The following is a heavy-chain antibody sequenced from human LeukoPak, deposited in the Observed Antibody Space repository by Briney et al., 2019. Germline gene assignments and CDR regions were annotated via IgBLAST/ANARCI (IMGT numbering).Heavy chain of an antibody. CDR2: IYYSGST. D-gene: IGHD2-15*01. V-gene: IGHV4-39*01. Sequence: SETLSLTCTVPGGSISSSSYFWGWIRQPPGKGLEWIGSIYYSGSTYYNPSLKSRVTISVDTSNNQFSLKLSSVTAADTAVYYCARRMTPTRSLDYWGQGTLVTVSS. CDR1: GGSISSSSYF. CDR3: ARRMTPTRSLDY. J-gene: IGHJ4*02.